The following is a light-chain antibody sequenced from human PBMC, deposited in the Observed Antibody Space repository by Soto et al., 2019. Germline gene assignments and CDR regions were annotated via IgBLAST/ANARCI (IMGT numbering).Light chain of an antibody. V-gene: IGKV3D-20*01. CDR3: QQYGNAPYT. CDR2: DAS. CDR1: QRVSSIY. J-gene: IGKJ2*01. Sequence: EIVLTQSPATLSLSPGERATLSCGASQRVSSIYLAWYQQKPGLAPRLLIYDASSRATGIPDRFSGSGSGTDFTLTISRLEPEDFAVYYCQQYGNAPYTFGQGTKLEIK.